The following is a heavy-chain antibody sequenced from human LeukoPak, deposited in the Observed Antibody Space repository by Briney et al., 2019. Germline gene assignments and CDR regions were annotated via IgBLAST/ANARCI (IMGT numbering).Heavy chain of an antibody. CDR3: ATYSSLNRREFQY. D-gene: IGHD3-22*01. Sequence: GGSLRLSCSASGFTFSTYWMGWVRQAPGKGLEWVSYISSSSSTIYYADSVKGRFTISRDNAKNSLYLQMNSLRAEDTAVYYCATYSSLNRREFQYWGQGTLLTVSS. V-gene: IGHV3-48*04. CDR1: GFTFSTYW. CDR2: ISSSSSTI. J-gene: IGHJ1*01.